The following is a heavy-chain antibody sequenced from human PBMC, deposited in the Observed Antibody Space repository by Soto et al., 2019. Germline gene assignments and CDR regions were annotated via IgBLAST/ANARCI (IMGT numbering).Heavy chain of an antibody. V-gene: IGHV3-21*01. CDR3: ARVAQGDYYYYGMDV. CDR2: ISSSSSYI. Sequence: RLSCSASGFTFSSYSMNWVRQAPGKGLEWVSSISSSSSYIYYADSVKGRFTISRDNAKNSLYLQMNSLRAEDTAVYYCARVAQGDYYYYGMDVPGQGPTVPVS. J-gene: IGHJ6*02. D-gene: IGHD1-26*01. CDR1: GFTFSSYS.